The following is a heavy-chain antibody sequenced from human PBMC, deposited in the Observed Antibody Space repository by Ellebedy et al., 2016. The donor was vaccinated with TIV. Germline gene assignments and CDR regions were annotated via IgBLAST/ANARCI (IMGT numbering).Heavy chain of an antibody. CDR1: GGSFSGYY. V-gene: IGHV4-34*01. D-gene: IGHD3-10*01. Sequence: SETLSLTXAVYGGSFSGYYWSWIRQPPGKGLEWIGEINHSGSTNYNPSLKSRVTISVDTSKNQFSLKLSSVTAADTAVYYCARTIRGYYYYYMDVWGKGTTVTVSS. CDR2: INHSGST. J-gene: IGHJ6*03. CDR3: ARTIRGYYYYYMDV.